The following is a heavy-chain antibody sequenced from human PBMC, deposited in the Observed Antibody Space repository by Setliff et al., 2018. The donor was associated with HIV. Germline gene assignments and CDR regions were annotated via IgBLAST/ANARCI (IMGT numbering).Heavy chain of an antibody. D-gene: IGHD5-12*01. CDR3: AKDPRAAVATICDY. V-gene: IGHV3-48*01. CDR2: ISSKRTSI. CDR1: GFTFGDFC. Sequence: GGSLRLSCETSGFTFGDFCMNWVRQAPGKGLEWISYISSKRTSIYYADSVKGRFTISRDNDRNSLYLQMNSLRAEDTAVYYCAKDPRAAVATICDYWGQGTLVTVSS. J-gene: IGHJ4*02.